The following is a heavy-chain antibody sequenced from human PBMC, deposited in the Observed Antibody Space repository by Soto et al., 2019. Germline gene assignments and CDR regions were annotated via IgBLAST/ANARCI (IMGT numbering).Heavy chain of an antibody. CDR3: ARALGYSGSAGMDV. V-gene: IGHV1-18*01. J-gene: IGHJ6*02. CDR1: GSTFTISG. Sequence: QVQLVQSGGEVMKPGASLKVSCKDSGSTFTISGINWVRQAPGQGIEWMVWISSDNGNTNYAQNLEDRVTVTTDTSTSTDYMERGSLRSYDTAVYDCARALGYSGSAGMDVWGQGTTCTVS. D-gene: IGHD5-12*01. CDR2: ISSDNGNT.